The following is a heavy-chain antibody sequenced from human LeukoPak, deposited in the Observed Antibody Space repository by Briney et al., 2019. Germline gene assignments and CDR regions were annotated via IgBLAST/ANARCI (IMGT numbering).Heavy chain of an antibody. V-gene: IGHV3-23*01. CDR3: AKGHSDYGTGFDG. J-gene: IGHJ4*02. CDR1: GFTFRTFA. Sequence: GGSLRLSCVGSGFTFRTFAMSWVRQAPGKGRECVSFISSGGGDTYYADSVRGRFTISRDSSKSTLYLQMTSLRAEDTAVYYCAKGHSDYGTGFDGWGQGTLVTVSS. CDR2: ISSGGGDT. D-gene: IGHD4-17*01.